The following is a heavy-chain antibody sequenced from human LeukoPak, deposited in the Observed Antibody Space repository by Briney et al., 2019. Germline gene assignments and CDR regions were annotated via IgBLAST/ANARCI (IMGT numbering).Heavy chain of an antibody. CDR3: ARDNRGYDY. V-gene: IGHV3-48*04. CDR1: GFTFSTYS. J-gene: IGHJ4*02. D-gene: IGHD5-12*01. CDR2: ITSSSSAI. Sequence: PGGSLRLSCAASGFTFSTYSMNWVRQAPGKGLEWISYITSSSSAIYYTDSVKGRFTVSRDNAKNSPYLQMNSLRAEDTAVYYCARDNRGYDYWGQGTLVTVSS.